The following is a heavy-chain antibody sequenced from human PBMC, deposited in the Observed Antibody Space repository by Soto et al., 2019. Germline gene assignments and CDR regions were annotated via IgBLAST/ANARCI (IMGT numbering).Heavy chain of an antibody. CDR2: ISGSGGST. J-gene: IGHJ4*02. V-gene: IGHV3-23*01. Sequence: EVQLLESGGGLVQPGGSLRLSCAASGFTFSSYAMSWVRQAPGKGLEWVSAISGSGGSTYYADSVKGRFTISRDNSKNTLYLQMNSLRAEDTAVYYCAKGQYYYDSSGYYYYFDYWGQGTLVTVSS. CDR1: GFTFSSYA. CDR3: AKGQYYYDSSGYYYYFDY. D-gene: IGHD3-22*01.